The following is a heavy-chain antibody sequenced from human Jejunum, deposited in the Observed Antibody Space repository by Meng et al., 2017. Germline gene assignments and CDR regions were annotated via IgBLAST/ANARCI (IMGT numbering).Heavy chain of an antibody. Sequence: SETLSLTCTVSGGSITNTNYYWGWIRQPPGKGLEWVGNIYYSGTAYYNPSLKSRVTISIDTSEKQFSLKLTSVTAADTAVYYCASHCASTSCQYYYGMDVWCQGTTVTVSS. J-gene: IGHJ6*02. CDR3: ASHCASTSCQYYYGMDV. CDR1: GGSITNTNYY. D-gene: IGHD2-2*01. CDR2: IYYSGTA. V-gene: IGHV4-39*07.